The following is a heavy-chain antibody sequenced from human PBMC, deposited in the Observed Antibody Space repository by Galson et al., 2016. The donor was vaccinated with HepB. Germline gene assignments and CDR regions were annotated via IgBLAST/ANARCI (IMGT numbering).Heavy chain of an antibody. Sequence: SLRLSCAASGFTFTSYTMNWVRQAPGKGLEWVSSISSSGDYIYYADSVKGRFTISRDNARNSLFLQMTSLRVEDTAVFYCARDLDTVTTNLRGGDYYFALDVWGQGTTVIVSS. D-gene: IGHD4-17*01. CDR1: GFTFTSYT. CDR3: ARDLDTVTTNLRGGDYYFALDV. J-gene: IGHJ6*02. CDR2: ISSSGDYI. V-gene: IGHV3-21*01.